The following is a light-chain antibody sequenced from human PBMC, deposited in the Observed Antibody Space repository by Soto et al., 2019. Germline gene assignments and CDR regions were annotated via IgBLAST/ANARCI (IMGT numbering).Light chain of an antibody. CDR3: NSYAGTITRFV. Sequence: QSALTQPASVSGSPGQSVTISCTGTSSDVGAYKYVSWYQQHPGKAPKLMIYEVSNRPSGVSNRFSGSKSGNTASLTISGLQADDEADYYCNSYAGTITRFVFXTGTKLTVL. V-gene: IGLV2-14*01. J-gene: IGLJ1*01. CDR2: EVS. CDR1: SSDVGAYKY.